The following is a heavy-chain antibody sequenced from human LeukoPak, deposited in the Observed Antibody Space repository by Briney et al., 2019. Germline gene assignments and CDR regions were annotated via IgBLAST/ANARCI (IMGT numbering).Heavy chain of an antibody. CDR1: GGSISSGGYS. J-gene: IGHJ3*02. CDR3: AGVFPYYDSSGYYHRGGAFDI. Sequence: SQTLSLTCAVSGGSISSGGYSWSWIRQPPGKGLEWIGYIYHSGSTYYNPSLKSRVTISVDRSKNQFSLKLSSVTAADTAVYYCAGVFPYYDSSGYYHRGGAFDIWGQGTMVTVSS. V-gene: IGHV4-30-2*01. D-gene: IGHD3-22*01. CDR2: IYHSGST.